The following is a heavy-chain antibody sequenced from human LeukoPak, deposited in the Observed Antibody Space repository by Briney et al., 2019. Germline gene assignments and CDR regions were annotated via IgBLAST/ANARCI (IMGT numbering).Heavy chain of an antibody. J-gene: IGHJ3*02. CDR1: GFTFSNYG. CDR3: AKLRWSSSGAFDI. V-gene: IGHV3-23*01. CDR2: FSGSGAST. Sequence: GGSLRLSCAASGFTFSNYGMNWVRQAPEKGLEWVSVFSGSGASTHYADSVKGRFTISRDNSKNTLYLQMNSLRAEDTAVYYCAKLRWSSSGAFDIWGQGTMVTVSS. D-gene: IGHD4-23*01.